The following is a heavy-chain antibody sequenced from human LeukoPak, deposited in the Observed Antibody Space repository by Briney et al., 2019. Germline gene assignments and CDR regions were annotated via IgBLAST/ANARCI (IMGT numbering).Heavy chain of an antibody. Sequence: GGSLRLSCAASGFTVSTNYMTWVRQAPGKGLEWVGRIKSKTDGGTTDYAAPVKGRFTISRDDSKNTLYLQMNSLKTEDTAVYYCTTVLAAAGKGRALTDVWGQGTTVTVSS. CDR1: GFTVSTNY. D-gene: IGHD6-13*01. V-gene: IGHV3-15*07. CDR3: TTVLAAAGKGRALTDV. J-gene: IGHJ6*02. CDR2: IKSKTDGGTT.